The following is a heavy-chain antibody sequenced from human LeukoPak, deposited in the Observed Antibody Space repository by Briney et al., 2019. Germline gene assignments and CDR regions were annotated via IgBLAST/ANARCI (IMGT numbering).Heavy chain of an antibody. CDR2: ISYDGSNK. D-gene: IGHD6-19*01. J-gene: IGHJ4*02. V-gene: IGHV3-30-3*01. CDR1: GFTFSSYA. Sequence: PGGSLRLSCAASGFTFSSYAMHWVRQAPGKGLEWVAVISYDGSNKYYADSVKGRFTISRDNSKNTLYLQMNSLRAEDTAVYYCARDQNSCGWGFVYWGQGTLVTVSS. CDR3: ARDQNSCGWGFVY.